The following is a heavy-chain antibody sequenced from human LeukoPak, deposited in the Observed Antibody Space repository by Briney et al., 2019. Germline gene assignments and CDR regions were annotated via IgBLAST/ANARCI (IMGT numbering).Heavy chain of an antibody. V-gene: IGHV3-48*03. J-gene: IGHJ4*02. D-gene: IGHD2-15*01. CDR2: ISESGSAI. CDR1: GFSVSNYE. CDR3: ARMTGGLWDY. Sequence: GGSLRLSCQASGFSVSNYEMNWVRQAPGKGLEWISYISESGSAIYYAESVKGRFTVFRDNAKNSLSLQLNSLRAEDTAVYYCARMTGGLWDYWGQGTLVTVSS.